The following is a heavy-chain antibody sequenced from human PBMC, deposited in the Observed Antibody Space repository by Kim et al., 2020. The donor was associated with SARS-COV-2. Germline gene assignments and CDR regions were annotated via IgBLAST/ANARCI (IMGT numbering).Heavy chain of an antibody. J-gene: IGHJ4*02. CDR3: ARPQTTARGGFYFDY. Sequence: DSVKGRFTISRDNAKNSLYLQMNSLRAEDTAVYYCARPQTTARGGFYFDYWGQGTLVTVSS. D-gene: IGHD4-17*01. V-gene: IGHV3-7*01.